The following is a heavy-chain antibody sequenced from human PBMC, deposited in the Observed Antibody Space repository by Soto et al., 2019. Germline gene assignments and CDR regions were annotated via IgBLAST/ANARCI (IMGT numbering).Heavy chain of an antibody. Sequence: QVHLVQSETEVKEPGASVTVSCKTSHASFTGYTINWVRQAPGQGLEWLGWISSLSGNTYYARDFQGRLTMTTNTSATTAELELRRLRSDDTAVYFCARGTVTSGRWFGPWGQGTLVTVSS. CDR3: ARGTVTSGRWFGP. D-gene: IGHD4-17*01. V-gene: IGHV1-18*04. J-gene: IGHJ5*02. CDR2: ISSLSGNT. CDR1: HASFTGYT.